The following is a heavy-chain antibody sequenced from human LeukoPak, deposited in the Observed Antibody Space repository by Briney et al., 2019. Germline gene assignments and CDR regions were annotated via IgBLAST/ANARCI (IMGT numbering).Heavy chain of an antibody. V-gene: IGHV3-21*01. D-gene: IGHD1-1*01. CDR3: AITYKGRDAFDI. Sequence: GGSLRLSCAASGFTFSSYSMNWVRQAPGKGLEWVSSISSRSSYIYYADSVKGRFTISRDNAKNSLYLQMNSLRAEDTAVYYCAITYKGRDAFDIWGQGTMVTVSS. CDR2: ISSRSSYI. J-gene: IGHJ3*02. CDR1: GFTFSSYS.